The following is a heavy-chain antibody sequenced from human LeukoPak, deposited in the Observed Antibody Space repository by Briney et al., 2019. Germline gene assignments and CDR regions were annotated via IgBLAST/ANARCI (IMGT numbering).Heavy chain of an antibody. CDR2: IYYSGST. D-gene: IGHD3-22*01. CDR1: GGSISSYY. J-gene: IGHJ5*02. V-gene: IGHV4-59*01. Sequence: SETLSLTCTVSGGSISSYYWSWIRQPPGKGLEWIGYIYYSGSTNYNPSLKSRVTISVDTSKNQFSLKLSSVTAADTAVYYCAREAKYSDSSGDSDNWFDPWGQGTLVTVSS. CDR3: AREAKYSDSSGDSDNWFDP.